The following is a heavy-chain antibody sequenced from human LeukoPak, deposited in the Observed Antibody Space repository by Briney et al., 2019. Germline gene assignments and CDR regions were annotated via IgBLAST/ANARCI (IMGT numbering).Heavy chain of an antibody. Sequence: PGGSLRLSCAASGLNFRKSWMTWVRQAPGRGLEWVANIKDDGSEKFYVDSVKGRFTISRDDAKSSLYLQMNSLRAEDTAVYYCTNWGDTWGLDFWGQGVLVCVSS. D-gene: IGHD7-27*01. V-gene: IGHV3-7*01. CDR3: TNWGDTWGLDF. CDR2: IKDDGSEK. CDR1: GLNFRKSW. J-gene: IGHJ4*02.